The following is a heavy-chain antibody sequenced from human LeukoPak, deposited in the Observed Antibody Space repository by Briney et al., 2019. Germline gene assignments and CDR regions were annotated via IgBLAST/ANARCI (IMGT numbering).Heavy chain of an antibody. J-gene: IGHJ6*03. V-gene: IGHV3-7*01. CDR2: IDKDGSQK. CDR1: GFTFSQYW. D-gene: IGHD1-26*01. Sequence: PGGSLRLSCAVSGFTFSQYWMSWFRQTPGKGLEWVAHIDKDGSQKNYVDSVKGRFTISRDNAKNSLYLQMNSLRAEDTAVYYCAREEWELLRYYYYYMDVWGKGTTVTVSS. CDR3: AREEWELLRYYYYYMDV.